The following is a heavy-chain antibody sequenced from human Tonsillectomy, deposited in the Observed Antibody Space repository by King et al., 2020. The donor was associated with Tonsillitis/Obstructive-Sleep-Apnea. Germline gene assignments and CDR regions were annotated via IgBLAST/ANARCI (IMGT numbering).Heavy chain of an antibody. D-gene: IGHD1-26*01. Sequence: QLQESGPGLLKPSETLSLTCSVSDGSISYYYWSWIRQPAGKGLEWIGRIYTSGNTNYNPSLKSRVAMSVDTSKNQFSLKLASVTAADTGLYYCARAMGLVGYQYYSPMDLRGQGTTVTVSS. CDR1: DGSISYYY. CDR3: ARAMGLVGYQYYSPMDL. CDR2: IYTSGNT. V-gene: IGHV4-4*07. J-gene: IGHJ6*02.